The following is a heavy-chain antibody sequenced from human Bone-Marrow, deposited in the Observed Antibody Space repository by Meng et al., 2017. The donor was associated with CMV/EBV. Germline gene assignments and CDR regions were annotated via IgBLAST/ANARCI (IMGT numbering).Heavy chain of an antibody. Sequence: GESLKISCAAPGFTFSSYAMSWVRQAPGKGLEWVSAISGSGGSTYYADSVKGRFTISRDNSKNTLYLQMNSLRAEDTAVYYCAEAQLLPRPFDYWGQGTLVTVSS. CDR2: ISGSGGST. CDR3: AEAQLLPRPFDY. CDR1: GFTFSSYA. V-gene: IGHV3-23*01. J-gene: IGHJ4*02. D-gene: IGHD2-2*01.